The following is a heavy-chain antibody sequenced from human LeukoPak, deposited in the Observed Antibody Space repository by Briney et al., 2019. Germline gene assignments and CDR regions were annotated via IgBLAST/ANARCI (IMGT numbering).Heavy chain of an antibody. J-gene: IGHJ3*02. V-gene: IGHV3-30-3*01. CDR2: ISYDGSNK. CDR3: ARDLLPDTMADAFDI. CDR1: GFTFSSYA. D-gene: IGHD3-10*01. Sequence: GGSLRLSCAASGFTFSSYAMHWVRQAPGKGLEWVAVISYDGSNKYYADSVKGRFTISRDNSKNTLYLQMNSLRAEDTAVYYCARDLLPDTMADAFDIWGQGTMVTVSS.